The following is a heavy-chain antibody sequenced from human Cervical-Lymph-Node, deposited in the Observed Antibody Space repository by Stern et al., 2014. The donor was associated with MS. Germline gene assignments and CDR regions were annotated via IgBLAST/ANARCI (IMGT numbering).Heavy chain of an antibody. CDR1: GFTFSSYR. Sequence: VQLVESGGDVVQPGRSLRLSCAASGFTFSSYRMHWVRQAPGQGLEWVTVIAYEGNHKDYAASVKGRFAISRDNSKNALHLQMNSVTPDDTAIYYCARDYEDTSMLFDHWGQGTLVTVSS. V-gene: IGHV3-30*03. CDR2: IAYEGNHK. J-gene: IGHJ4*02. D-gene: IGHD2-8*01. CDR3: ARDYEDTSMLFDH.